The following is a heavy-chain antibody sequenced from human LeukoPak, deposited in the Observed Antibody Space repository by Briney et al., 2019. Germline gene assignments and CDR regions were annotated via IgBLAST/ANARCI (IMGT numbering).Heavy chain of an antibody. CDR1: GGSFSGYY. CDR2: INHSGST. V-gene: IGHV4-34*01. J-gene: IGHJ5*02. CDR3: ARLVEAVAGTMWFDP. D-gene: IGHD6-19*01. Sequence: PSETLSLTCAVYGGSFSGYYWSWIRQPPGKGLEWIGEINHSGSTNYNPSLKSRVTISVDTSKNQFSLKLSSVTAADTAVYYCARLVEAVAGTMWFDPWGQGTLVTVSS.